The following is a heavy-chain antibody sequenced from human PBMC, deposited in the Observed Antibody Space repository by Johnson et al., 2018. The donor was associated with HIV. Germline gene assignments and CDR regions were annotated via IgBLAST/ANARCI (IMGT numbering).Heavy chain of an antibody. CDR3: AKGQSSGYPKDAVDI. Sequence: QVQLVESGRGVVRPGGSLRLSCAASGFTFSSYAMHWVRQAPGKGLEWVAVISYDGSNKYYADSVTGRFTISRDNAKNTLYLQLNSLRAEETAGYYCAKGQSSGYPKDAVDIWGRGTIVTISS. V-gene: IGHV3-30*04. CDR1: GFTFSSYA. CDR2: ISYDGSNK. D-gene: IGHD3-22*01. J-gene: IGHJ3*02.